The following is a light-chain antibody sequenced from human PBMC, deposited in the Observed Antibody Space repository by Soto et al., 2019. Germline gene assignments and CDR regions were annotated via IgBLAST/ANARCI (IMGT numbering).Light chain of an antibody. V-gene: IGKV3D-15*01. Sequence: ENVLTQCPGTVCWCPGERATLSCRASQSVCNHLAWYQQRPGQDPTLLISDASSRATGIPARFSGTGSGTEFTLTISSLQSEDFAVYDCPQYSNWTQIACGQGTRQEI. CDR2: DAS. J-gene: IGKJ5*01. CDR3: PQYSNWTQIA. CDR1: QSVCNH.